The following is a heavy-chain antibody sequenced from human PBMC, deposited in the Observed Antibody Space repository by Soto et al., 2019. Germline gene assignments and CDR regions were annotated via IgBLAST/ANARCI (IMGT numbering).Heavy chain of an antibody. V-gene: IGHV3-30*18. J-gene: IGHJ6*03. CDR2: ISYDGSNK. Sequence: VQLVESGGGVVQPGRSLRLSCAASGFTFSSYGMHWVRQAPGKGLEWVAVISYDGSNKYYADSVKGRFTISRDNSKNTLYLQMNSLRAEDTAVYYCAKDIGYSGYEEYMDVWGKGTTVTVSS. CDR1: GFTFSSYG. D-gene: IGHD5-12*01. CDR3: AKDIGYSGYEEYMDV.